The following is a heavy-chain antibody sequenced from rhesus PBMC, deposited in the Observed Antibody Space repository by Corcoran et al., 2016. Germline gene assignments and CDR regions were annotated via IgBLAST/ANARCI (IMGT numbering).Heavy chain of an antibody. V-gene: IGHV4-93*02. CDR2: IEGRAGSP. D-gene: IGHD3-16*01. CDR3: ASKDSVSYYSDWYFDL. Sequence: QVQLQESGPAVVKPSETLSLTCAVSGGSISRRNWWSWIRQPPGRGLEWIGRIEGRAGSPQTHPSRKRRVPLSIDTSKNQFSLKLSSVTAADTAVYYRASKDSVSYYSDWYFDLWGPGTPLTISS. J-gene: IGHJ2*01. CDR1: GGSISRRNW.